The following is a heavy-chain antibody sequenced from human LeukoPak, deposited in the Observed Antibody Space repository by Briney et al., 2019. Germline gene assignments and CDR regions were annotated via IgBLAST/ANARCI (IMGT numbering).Heavy chain of an antibody. V-gene: IGHV1-18*01. CDR1: GYTFTSYG. Sequence: ASVKVPCKASGYTFTSYGISWVRQAPGQGLEWMGWISAYNGNTNYAQKLQGRVTMTTDTSTSTAYMELRSLRSDDTAVYYCARDQSGSYLPLYLDYWGQGTLVTVSS. CDR3: ARDQSGSYLPLYLDY. D-gene: IGHD1-26*01. CDR2: ISAYNGNT. J-gene: IGHJ4*02.